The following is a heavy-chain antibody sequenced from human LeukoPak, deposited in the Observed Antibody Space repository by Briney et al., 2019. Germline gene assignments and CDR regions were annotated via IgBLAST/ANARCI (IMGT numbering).Heavy chain of an antibody. V-gene: IGHV4-59*11. Sequence: SETLSLTCTVSDDSIKSHFWTWIRQPPGKGLEWIGYVYYSGSGSSNPSLKSRLTMSVDTSKSQFYLNLNSVTTADTALYYCARGSRRHYDGSGYYFGEFDYWGQGILVTVSS. J-gene: IGHJ4*02. D-gene: IGHD3-22*01. CDR3: ARGSRRHYDGSGYYFGEFDY. CDR2: VYYSGSG. CDR1: DDSIKSHF.